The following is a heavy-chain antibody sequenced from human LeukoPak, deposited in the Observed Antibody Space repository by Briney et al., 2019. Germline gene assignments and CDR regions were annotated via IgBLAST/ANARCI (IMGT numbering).Heavy chain of an antibody. Sequence: TSETLSLTCTVSGGSISVYYWSWIRQPPGKGLEWIGYIYYSGSTNYNPSLKSRVTISIDTSKNQFSLKLSSVTAADTAVYYCARGRYSSGLDYWGQGTLDTVSS. D-gene: IGHD6-19*01. J-gene: IGHJ4*02. V-gene: IGHV4-59*01. CDR3: ARGRYSSGLDY. CDR1: GGSISVYY. CDR2: IYYSGST.